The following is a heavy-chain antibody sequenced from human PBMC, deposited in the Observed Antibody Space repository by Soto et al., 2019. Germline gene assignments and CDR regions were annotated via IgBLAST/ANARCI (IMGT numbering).Heavy chain of an antibody. CDR1: GGTFSSYG. V-gene: IGHV1-18*01. CDR3: ASTPHASWPYYYYYMDV. CDR2: ISAYNGNT. Sequence: ASVKVSCKASGGTFSSYGISWVRQAPGQGLEWMGWISAYNGNTNYAQKLQGRVTMTTDTSTSTAYMELRSLRSDDTAVYYCASTPHASWPYYYYYMDVWGKGTTVTVSS. J-gene: IGHJ6*03. D-gene: IGHD2-15*01.